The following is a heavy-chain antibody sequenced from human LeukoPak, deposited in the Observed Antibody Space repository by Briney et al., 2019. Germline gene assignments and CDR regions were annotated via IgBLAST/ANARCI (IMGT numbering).Heavy chain of an antibody. CDR3: ARDRGSSGWYEFDY. Sequence: QPGGSPRISCAASGFTSRNYWMSWVRQAPGKGLEWVANIKQDGSEKYYVDSVKGRFTISRDNAKNSLYLQMNSLRAEDTAVYYCARDRGSSGWYEFDYWGQGTLVTVSS. V-gene: IGHV3-7*01. D-gene: IGHD6-19*01. J-gene: IGHJ4*02. CDR1: GFTSRNYW. CDR2: IKQDGSEK.